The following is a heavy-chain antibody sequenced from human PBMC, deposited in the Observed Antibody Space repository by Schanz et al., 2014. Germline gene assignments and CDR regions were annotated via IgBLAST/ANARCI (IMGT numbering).Heavy chain of an antibody. D-gene: IGHD5-12*01. J-gene: IGHJ4*02. V-gene: IGHV3-23*04. CDR3: AKDMARGGYNWVFDS. Sequence: EVHLEESGGGLVQPGGSLRLSCAVSGFTVSTNYMSWVRQAPGKGLEWVSSLYIGGGSTRYADSVTGRFTISGDNSKNTLFLQMNSLRVEDTAIYYCAKDMARGGYNWVFDSWGQGTLVTVSS. CDR2: LYIGGGST. CDR1: GFTVSTNY.